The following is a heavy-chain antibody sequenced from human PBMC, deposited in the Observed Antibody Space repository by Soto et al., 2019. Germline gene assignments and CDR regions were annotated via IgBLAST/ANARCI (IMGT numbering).Heavy chain of an antibody. CDR1: GFTFSSYA. CDR2: ISGSGGST. D-gene: IGHD2-15*01. V-gene: IGHV3-23*01. Sequence: EVQLLESGGGLVQPGGYLRLSCTASGFTFSSYAMSWVRQAPGKGLEWVSGISGSGGSTYYADSVKGRFTISVDNSKNTLYLQMNSLRAEDTAVYYCAKEPSRRGSCFDYWGQGTLVTVSS. CDR3: AKEPSRRGSCFDY. J-gene: IGHJ4*02.